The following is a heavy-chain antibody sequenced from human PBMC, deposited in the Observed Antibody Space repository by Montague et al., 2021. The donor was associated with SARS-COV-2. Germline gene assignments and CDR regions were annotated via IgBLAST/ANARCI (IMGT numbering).Heavy chain of an antibody. D-gene: IGHD3-10*01. CDR2: INHSGST. V-gene: IGHV4-34*01. CDR3: ARGARQGYGCRLGSFDY. Sequence: SETLSLTCAVYVGSFSGDYWNWSRQPPGKGLEWIGEINHSGSTNYNPSLKSRVTMSVDTSKNQFSLKLSSVTAADTAVYYCARGARQGYGCRLGSFDYWGQGTLVTVSS. CDR1: VGSFSGDY. J-gene: IGHJ4*02.